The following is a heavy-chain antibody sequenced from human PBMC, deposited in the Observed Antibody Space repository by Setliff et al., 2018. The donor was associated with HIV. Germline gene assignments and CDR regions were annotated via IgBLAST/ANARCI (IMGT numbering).Heavy chain of an antibody. CDR2: ISAYNGNT. J-gene: IGHJ3*02. CDR1: GYTFTNFG. Sequence: ASVKVSCKASGYTFTNFGIGWVRQAPGQGLEWMGWISAYNGNTNYAQKLQGRVTMTTDTSTNTAYMELRSLRSDATAVYYCARGYGAFDIWGQGTMVTVSS. D-gene: IGHD4-17*01. V-gene: IGHV1-18*01. CDR3: ARGYGAFDI.